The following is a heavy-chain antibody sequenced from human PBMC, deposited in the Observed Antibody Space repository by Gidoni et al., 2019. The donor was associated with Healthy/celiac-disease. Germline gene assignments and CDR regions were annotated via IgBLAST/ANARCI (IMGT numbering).Heavy chain of an antibody. CDR2: IIPILGIA. CDR1: GGTFSSYA. D-gene: IGHD2-15*01. V-gene: IGHV1-69*09. Sequence: QVQLVQSGAEVKKPGSSVKVSCKASGGTFSSYAISWVRQAPGQGLEWMGRIIPILGIANYAQKFQGRVTITADKSTSTAYMELSSLRSEDTAVYYCATAGYCSGGSCWGAFDIWGQGTMVTVSS. CDR3: ATAGYCSGGSCWGAFDI. J-gene: IGHJ3*02.